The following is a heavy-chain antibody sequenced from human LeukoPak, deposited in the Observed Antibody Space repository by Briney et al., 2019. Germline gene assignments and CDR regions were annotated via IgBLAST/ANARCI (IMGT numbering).Heavy chain of an antibody. CDR2: IYPRDSDT. CDR1: GYGFNSYW. V-gene: IGHV5-51*01. CDR3: ARGSDRGYNYGFDY. Sequence: PGESLNISCKGSGYGFNSYWIGWVRQMPGKGLEWMGIIYPRDSDTRYSPSFQGQVTISADRSIGTAYLQWSSLKASDTAMYYCARGSDRGYNYGFDYWGQGTLVTVSS. J-gene: IGHJ4*02. D-gene: IGHD5-18*01.